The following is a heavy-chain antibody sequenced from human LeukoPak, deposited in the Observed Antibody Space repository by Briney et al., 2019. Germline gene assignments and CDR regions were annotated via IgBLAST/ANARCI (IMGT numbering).Heavy chain of an antibody. D-gene: IGHD4-11*01. CDR1: GYSISSGYY. J-gene: IGHJ4*02. Sequence: SETLSLTCTVSGYSISSGYYWGWIRQPPGKGLEWIGIIYHSGRTDYNPSLKSRVTISEDTSKNQFSLKLSSVTAADTAVYYCARGSDYTHFDYWGQGTLVTVSS. CDR2: IYHSGRT. CDR3: ARGSDYTHFDY. V-gene: IGHV4-38-2*02.